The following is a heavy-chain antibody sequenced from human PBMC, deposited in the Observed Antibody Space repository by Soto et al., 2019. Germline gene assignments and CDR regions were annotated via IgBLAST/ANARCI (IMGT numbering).Heavy chain of an antibody. CDR1: GRSITSSSYY. Sequence: SETLSLPGTVCGRSITSSSYYWGWPSQPPGKGLEWIGSIYYSGSTYYNPSLKSRVTISVDTSKNQFSLKLSSVTAADTAVYYCARHFMQGGLYYDMDVWGKGTTVT. CDR2: IYYSGST. J-gene: IGHJ6*04. D-gene: IGHD3-16*01. CDR3: ARHFMQGGLYYDMDV. V-gene: IGHV4-39*01.